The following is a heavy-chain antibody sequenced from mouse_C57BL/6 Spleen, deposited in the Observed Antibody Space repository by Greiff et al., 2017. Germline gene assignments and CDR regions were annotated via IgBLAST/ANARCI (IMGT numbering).Heavy chain of an antibody. CDR1: GYTFTDYY. CDR2: INPNNGGT. D-gene: IGHD2-4*01. V-gene: IGHV1-26*01. J-gene: IGHJ3*01. Sequence: EVQLQQSGPELVKPGASVKISCKASGYTFTDYYMNWVKQSHGKSLEWIGDINPNNGGTSYNQKFKGKATLTVDKSSSTAYMELRSLTSEDSAVYDCARGGNYDGFADWGQGTLVTVSA. CDR3: ARGGNYDGFAD.